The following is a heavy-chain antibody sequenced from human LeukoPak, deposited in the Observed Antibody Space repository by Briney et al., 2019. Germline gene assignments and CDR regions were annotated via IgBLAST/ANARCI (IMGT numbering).Heavy chain of an antibody. CDR2: IDSSGTVR. CDR3: ARETRGGTYRYNFLDY. Sequence: PGGSLRLSCAASGFTFSDYYMSWIRQAPGKGLEWLSYIDSSGTVRYYADSVNRRFTISRDNAKNSLHLQMGSLRAEDTAVYYCARETRGGTYRYNFLDYWGLGTLVTVSS. J-gene: IGHJ4*02. V-gene: IGHV3-11*04. CDR1: GFTFSDYY. D-gene: IGHD3-16*02.